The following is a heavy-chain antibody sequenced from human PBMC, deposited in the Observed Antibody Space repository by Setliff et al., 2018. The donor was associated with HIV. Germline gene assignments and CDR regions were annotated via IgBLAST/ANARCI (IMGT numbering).Heavy chain of an antibody. J-gene: IGHJ4*02. V-gene: IGHV3-66*02. D-gene: IGHD3-10*01. CDR2: IYSDGNT. CDR1: GFTVSSYY. CDR3: ARVRLYNNALDY. Sequence: GGSLRLSCAASGFTVSSYYMSWVRQAPGKGLEWVSTIYSDGNTYHADSVKGRVTLSRDNSKNTLYLQMNSLRPEDTAVYYCARVRLYNNALDYWGQGTLVTVSS.